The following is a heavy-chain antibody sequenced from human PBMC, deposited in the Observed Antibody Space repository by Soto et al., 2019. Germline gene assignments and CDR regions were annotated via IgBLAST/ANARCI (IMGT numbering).Heavy chain of an antibody. D-gene: IGHD2-8*01. CDR1: GFIFSSYG. CDR2: VWYDGSNK. CDR3: ARQGVNSDFDY. V-gene: IGHV3-33*01. Sequence: LRLSCAASGFIFSSYGMHWVRQAPGKGLEWVAVVWYDGSNKYYADSVKGRFTISRDNSKNTVSLEMNSLRAEDTAVYYCARQGVNSDFDYWGQGXLVTVYS. J-gene: IGHJ4*02.